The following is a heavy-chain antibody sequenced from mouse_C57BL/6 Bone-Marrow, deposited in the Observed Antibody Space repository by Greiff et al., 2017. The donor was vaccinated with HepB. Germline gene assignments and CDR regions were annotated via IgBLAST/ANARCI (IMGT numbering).Heavy chain of an antibody. V-gene: IGHV1-81*01. CDR1: GYTFTSYG. CDR3: ARLGYYGSSYLDY. J-gene: IGHJ2*01. Sequence: VQLQQSGAELARPGASVKLSCKASGYTFTSYGISWVKQRTGQGLEWIGVIYPRSGNTYYNEKFKGKATLTADKSSSTAYMELRSLTSEDSAVYFCARLGYYGSSYLDYWGQGTTLTVSS. D-gene: IGHD1-1*01. CDR2: IYPRSGNT.